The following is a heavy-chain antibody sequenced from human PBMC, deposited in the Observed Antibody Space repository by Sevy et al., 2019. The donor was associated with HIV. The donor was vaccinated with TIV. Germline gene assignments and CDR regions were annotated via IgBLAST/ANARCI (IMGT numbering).Heavy chain of an antibody. CDR3: ARVFSGSAPGFDY. D-gene: IGHD6-19*01. V-gene: IGHV3-7*01. CDR1: GITFSESL. Sequence: GGSLRLSCASSGITFSESLMSWVRQAPGKGLEWVASIKQDGSQKYYVDSVKGRFSISRGNAKNSLYLQMNSLRGDDTALYYCARVFSGSAPGFDYWGQGTLVTVSS. CDR2: IKQDGSQK. J-gene: IGHJ4*02.